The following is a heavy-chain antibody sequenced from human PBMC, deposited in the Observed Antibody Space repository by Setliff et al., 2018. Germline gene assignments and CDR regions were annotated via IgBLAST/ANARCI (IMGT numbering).Heavy chain of an antibody. D-gene: IGHD3-16*01. CDR3: AIGGGYCDFFDCFPFDN. V-gene: IGHV4-38-2*01. CDR2: IHHSGKA. Sequence: SETLSLTCAVSGFSISSGYYWGWIRQPPGKGLEWIVNIHHSGKAYYNPSLKSRVTMSVDTSKNHVSLKLSSVTAADTAVYYCAIGGGYCDFFDCFPFDNWGQGLLVTV. CDR1: GFSISSGYY. J-gene: IGHJ4*02.